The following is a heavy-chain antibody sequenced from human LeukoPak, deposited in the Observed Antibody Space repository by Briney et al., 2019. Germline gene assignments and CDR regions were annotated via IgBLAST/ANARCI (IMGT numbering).Heavy chain of an antibody. Sequence: SQTLSLTCTVSGGSISSGSYYWSWIRQPAGKGLEWIGRIYTSGSTNYNPSLKSRVTISVDTSKNQFSLKLSSVTAADTAVYYCARDCSGGSCYPTNWFDPWGQGTLVTVSS. CDR3: ARDCSGGSCYPTNWFDP. CDR2: IYTSGST. J-gene: IGHJ5*02. D-gene: IGHD2-15*01. CDR1: GGSISSGSYY. V-gene: IGHV4-61*02.